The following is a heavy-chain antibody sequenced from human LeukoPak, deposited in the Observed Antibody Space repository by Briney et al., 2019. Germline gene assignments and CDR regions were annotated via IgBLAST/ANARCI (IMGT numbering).Heavy chain of an antibody. V-gene: IGHV4-59*08. CDR1: GGSITGYY. CDR3: ARLTKFLTTYYPTP. J-gene: IGHJ5*02. Sequence: KPSETLSLTCTVSGGSITGYYWSWIRQPPGKVLEWVGYIFSSGSTNYNPSLKSRVTISLDTSKSQFSLKLISVTASDTAVYYCARLTKFLTTYYPTPWGQGTLVTVSS. CDR2: IFSSGST. D-gene: IGHD2/OR15-2a*01.